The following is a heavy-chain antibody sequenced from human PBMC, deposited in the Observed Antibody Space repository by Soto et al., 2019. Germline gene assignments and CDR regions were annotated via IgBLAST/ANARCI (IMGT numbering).Heavy chain of an antibody. CDR3: AHVRVAATYAEYFQH. D-gene: IGHD2-15*01. J-gene: IGHJ1*01. CDR1: GLSLSTSKVG. Sequence: GTGPTLVNATQTLTLTCTFSGLSLSTSKVGVGWIRQPPGKALEWLALIYWDDDKRYSPSLKSRLTITKDTSKNQVVLTMTNMDPVDTATYYCAHVRVAATYAEYFQHWGQGTLVTVSS. V-gene: IGHV2-5*02. CDR2: IYWDDDK.